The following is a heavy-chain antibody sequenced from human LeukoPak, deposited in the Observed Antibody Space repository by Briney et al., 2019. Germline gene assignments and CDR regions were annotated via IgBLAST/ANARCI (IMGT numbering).Heavy chain of an antibody. J-gene: IGHJ4*02. V-gene: IGHV1-46*01. Sequence: ASLKASSTPSRYTFTTSYMNWVPQSPGQELEGLRIMNPSGGRTSYAQKFQARVTMTRDTSTRTGYVELSSLRSVDTALCYCARVGVFLYSSSSVIAYWGQGALVTVSS. CDR3: ARVGVFLYSSSSVIAY. D-gene: IGHD6-13*01. CDR1: RYTFTTSY. CDR2: MNPSGGRT.